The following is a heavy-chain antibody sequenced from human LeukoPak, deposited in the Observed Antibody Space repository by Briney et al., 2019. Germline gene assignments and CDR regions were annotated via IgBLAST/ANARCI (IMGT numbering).Heavy chain of an antibody. D-gene: IGHD4-17*01. CDR2: INHSGST. V-gene: IGHV4-34*01. J-gene: IGHJ4*02. Sequence: SETLSLTCAVYGGSFSDYYWSWIRQPPGKGLEWIGEINHSGSTNYNPSLKSRVTISVDTSKNQFSLKLSSVTAADTAVYYCARGPKRTVNRYFDYWGQGTLVTVSS. CDR1: GGSFSDYY. CDR3: ARGPKRTVNRYFDY.